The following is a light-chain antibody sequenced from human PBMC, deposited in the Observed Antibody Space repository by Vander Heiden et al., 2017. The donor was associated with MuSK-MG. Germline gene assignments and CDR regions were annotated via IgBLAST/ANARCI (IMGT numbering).Light chain of an antibody. CDR1: SSNIGNNY. CDR3: GTWDSSLSAEV. J-gene: IGLJ1*01. CDR2: DNN. V-gene: IGLV1-51*02. Sequence: QSVLTQPPSVSAAPGQKVTISCSGSSSNIGNNYVSWYQQLPGTAPKLLIYDNNKRPSGIPDRFSGSKSGTSATLAINGLQTGEEADYYCGTWDSSLSAEVFGTGTKLTVL.